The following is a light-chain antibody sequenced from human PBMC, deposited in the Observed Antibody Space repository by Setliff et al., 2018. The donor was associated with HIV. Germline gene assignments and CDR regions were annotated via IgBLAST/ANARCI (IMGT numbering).Light chain of an antibody. CDR1: SSDIGGYNF. J-gene: IGLJ1*01. CDR2: EVT. Sequence: QPASVSGSPGQSITISCTGTSSDIGGYNFVSWYQHHPGKAPKLMIYEVTNRPSGVSNRFSGSKSGNTASLTISGLQADDEADYYCSSYTSSSPYVFGTGTKVTV. CDR3: SSYTSSSPYV. V-gene: IGLV2-14*01.